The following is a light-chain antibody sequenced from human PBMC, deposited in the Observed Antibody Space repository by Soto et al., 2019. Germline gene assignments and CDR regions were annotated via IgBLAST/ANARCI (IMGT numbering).Light chain of an antibody. CDR2: AAS. Sequence: DIHMTQSPSSLSASVGDRVTITCRASQGISNYLAWYQQKPGKVPKLLIYAASTLQSGVPSRFSGSGSGTDFTLTISSLQPEDVATYYCQKYNGAPRLTFGGGTKVDIK. J-gene: IGKJ4*01. CDR1: QGISNY. V-gene: IGKV1-27*01. CDR3: QKYNGAPRLT.